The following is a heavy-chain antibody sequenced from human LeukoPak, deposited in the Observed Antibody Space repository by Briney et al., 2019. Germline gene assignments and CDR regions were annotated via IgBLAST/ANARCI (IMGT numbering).Heavy chain of an antibody. D-gene: IGHD4-17*01. CDR1: GFTFSSYE. CDR2: IGPSGSKT. CDR3: ARDDYGEFDY. V-gene: IGHV3-48*03. Sequence: GGSLRLSCAASGFTFSSYEMNRVRQAPGKGLECISYIGPSGSKTYYADSVKGRFTISRDNAKNSLYLQMNSLRAEDTAVYYCARDDYGEFDYWGQGTLVTVSS. J-gene: IGHJ4*02.